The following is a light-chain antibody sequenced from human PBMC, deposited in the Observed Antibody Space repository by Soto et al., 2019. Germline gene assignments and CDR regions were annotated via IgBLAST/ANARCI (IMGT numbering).Light chain of an antibody. V-gene: IGKV1-12*02. CDR2: GAS. J-gene: IGKJ4*01. CDR3: QQANTFPS. CDR1: QGISSW. Sequence: DIQMTQSPSSVSASVGDTVTITCRASQGISSWLAWYRQRPGKAPNLLIFGASTLQSGVPSRFSGSGSGTEFTLTISSLPPEDFATYYCQQANTFPSFGGGTKVEI.